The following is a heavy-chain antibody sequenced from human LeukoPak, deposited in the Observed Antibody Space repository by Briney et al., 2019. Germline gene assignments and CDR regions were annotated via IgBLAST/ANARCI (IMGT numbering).Heavy chain of an antibody. D-gene: IGHD4-17*01. CDR2: IIPIFGTA. CDR1: GCTFSSYA. V-gene: IGHV1-69*01. J-gene: IGHJ4*02. CDR3: ARTTVTTGDFDY. Sequence: GASVKVSRKSSGCTFSSYAISGVRQPPAQGLEWMGGIIPIFGTANYAQKFQGRVTITADESTSTDYMELSSLRSEDTAVYYCARTTVTTGDFDYWGKGTLVTVSS.